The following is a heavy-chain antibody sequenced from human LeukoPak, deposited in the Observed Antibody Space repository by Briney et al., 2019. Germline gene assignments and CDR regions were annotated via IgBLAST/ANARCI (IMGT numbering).Heavy chain of an antibody. CDR3: ARAGDSGYYHIDF. CDR1: GGSISSHY. D-gene: IGHD3-22*01. CDR2: IYTSGTT. J-gene: IGHJ4*02. V-gene: IGHV4-4*07. Sequence: SETLSLTCTVSGGSISSHYWNWIRQPAGKGLEWIGRIYTSGTTNYNPSLKSRVTMPVDTSKNHFSLKLSSVTAADTAVYYCARAGDSGYYHIDFWGQGTLVTVSS.